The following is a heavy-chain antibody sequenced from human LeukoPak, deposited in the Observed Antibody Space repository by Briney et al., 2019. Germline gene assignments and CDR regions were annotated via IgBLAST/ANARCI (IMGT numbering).Heavy chain of an antibody. D-gene: IGHD3-16*01. V-gene: IGHV3-23*01. J-gene: IGHJ4*02. Sequence: PGGALRHSCAASGFTFSSYAMSWVRQAPGKGVEWVSGISGSGGSTYYADSVKARFTISRDNSRDTLYLQMNSLSAEDTAVYYCAKGYYDYVWGSYYFDYWGQGTLVIVSS. CDR1: GFTFSSYA. CDR3: AKGYYDYVWGSYYFDY. CDR2: ISGSGGST.